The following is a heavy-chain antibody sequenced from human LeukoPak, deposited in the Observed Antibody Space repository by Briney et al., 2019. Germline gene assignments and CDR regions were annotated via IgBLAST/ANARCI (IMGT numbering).Heavy chain of an antibody. D-gene: IGHD2-2*01. CDR1: GGSISSGDSY. Sequence: PSQTLSLTCTVSGGSISSGDSYWSWIRQHPGKGLEWIGYIYYSGSTYYNPSLKSRVTISVDTSKKQFSLKLSSVTAADTAVYYCARVGKVPAASYYMDVWGKGTTVTVSS. CDR3: ARVGKVPAASYYMDV. CDR2: IYYSGST. V-gene: IGHV4-31*03. J-gene: IGHJ6*03.